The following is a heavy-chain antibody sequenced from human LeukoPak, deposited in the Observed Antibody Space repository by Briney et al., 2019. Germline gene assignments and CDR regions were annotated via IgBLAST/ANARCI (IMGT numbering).Heavy chain of an antibody. CDR1: GFTFSDYY. V-gene: IGHV3-11*01. CDR3: ASGPSSGYYFFGMDV. D-gene: IGHD3-22*01. J-gene: IGHJ6*02. Sequence: PGGSLRLSCAASGFTFSDYYMSWIRQAPGKGLEWVSYISSSGSTIYYADSVKGRFTISRDNAKNSLYLQMNSLRAEDTAVYYCASGPSSGYYFFGMDVWGQGTTVTVSS. CDR2: ISSSGSTI.